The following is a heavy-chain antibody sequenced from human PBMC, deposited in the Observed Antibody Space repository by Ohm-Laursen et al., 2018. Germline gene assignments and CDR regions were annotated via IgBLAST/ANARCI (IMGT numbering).Heavy chain of an antibody. Sequence: GTLSLTWAVSGGSISSSYWSWIRQPPGKGLEWIGFIYYSGTTNYNPSLKSRVTISVDTSKNQFSLKLSSVTAADTAVYYCARGGVNWFDPWGQGTLVTVSS. D-gene: IGHD3-16*01. CDR3: ARGGVNWFDP. CDR1: GGSISSSY. CDR2: IYYSGTT. J-gene: IGHJ5*02. V-gene: IGHV4-59*01.